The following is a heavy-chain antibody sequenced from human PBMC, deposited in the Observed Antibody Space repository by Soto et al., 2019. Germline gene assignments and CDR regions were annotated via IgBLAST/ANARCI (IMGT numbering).Heavy chain of an antibody. J-gene: IGHJ4*02. V-gene: IGHV3-30*03. Sequence: QVQLVESGGGVVQPGRSLRLSCAASGFTFSSYGMHWVRQAPGKGLEWVAVISYDGSNKYYADSVKGRFTISRDNSKNALYLQMNRLRAEDTAVYYCALGEDCSGQGTLVTVS. CDR2: ISYDGSNK. CDR3: ALGEDC. D-gene: IGHD3-10*01. CDR1: GFTFSSYG.